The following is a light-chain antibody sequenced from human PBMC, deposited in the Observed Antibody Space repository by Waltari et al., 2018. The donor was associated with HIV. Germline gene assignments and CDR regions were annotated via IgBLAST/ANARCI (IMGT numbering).Light chain of an antibody. J-gene: IGKJ2*01. V-gene: IGKV2-30*01. Sequence: DVVMTKSPLSLPVTLGQPASISCRSSQSLVYRDGNTYLIWFQQRPGQSPRRLIYKVSNRDSGVPDRFSGSGSGTDFTLKISRVEAEDVGVYYCMQGTHWPYTFGQGTKLKIK. CDR1: QSLVYRDGNTY. CDR2: KVS. CDR3: MQGTHWPYT.